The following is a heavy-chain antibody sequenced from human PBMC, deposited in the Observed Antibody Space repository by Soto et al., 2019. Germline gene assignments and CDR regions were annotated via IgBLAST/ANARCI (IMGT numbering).Heavy chain of an antibody. Sequence: GVLRLSCAASGFTFSSYGMNWARQAPGVGLEWVAHIDSSAATISYADSVRGRFTISRDNAKNSLYLQMNSLRAEDTAIYYCAKGPHSASGYYYMDLWGKGTTVTVSS. CDR3: AKGPHSASGYYYMDL. J-gene: IGHJ6*03. CDR1: GFTFSSYG. D-gene: IGHD3-10*01. V-gene: IGHV3-48*03. CDR2: IDSSAATI.